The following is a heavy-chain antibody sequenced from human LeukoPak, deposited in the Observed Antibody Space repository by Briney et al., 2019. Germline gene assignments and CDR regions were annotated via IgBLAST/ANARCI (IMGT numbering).Heavy chain of an antibody. CDR1: GLTFSSYS. V-gene: IGHV3-23*01. Sequence: QPGGSLRLSCEASGLTFSSYSMSWVRQAPGKGLEWVSAISGSGGNTYYADSVKGRLTISRDNSKNTLYLQMNSLRAEDTAVYYCAKDDGGSHYIYYYYMDVWGKGTTVTISS. CDR2: ISGSGGNT. J-gene: IGHJ6*03. CDR3: AKDDGGSHYIYYYYMDV. D-gene: IGHD1-26*01.